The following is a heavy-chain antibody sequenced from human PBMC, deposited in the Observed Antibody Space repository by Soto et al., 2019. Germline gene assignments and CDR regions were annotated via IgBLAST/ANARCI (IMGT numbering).Heavy chain of an antibody. J-gene: IGHJ4*02. CDR3: ARDKITGLFDY. CDR1: GGSFSGYY. Sequence: PSETLSLTCAVYGGSFSGYYWTWILQPPGTGLEWIGEINHSGSTNYNPSLKSRVTISVDTSKNQFSLKLTSVTAADTAVYYCARDKITGLFDYWGQGTLLTVSS. D-gene: IGHD2-8*02. CDR2: INHSGST. V-gene: IGHV4-34*01.